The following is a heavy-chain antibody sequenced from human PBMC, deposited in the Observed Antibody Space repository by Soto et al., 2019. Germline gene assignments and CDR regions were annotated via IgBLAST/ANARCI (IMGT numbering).Heavy chain of an antibody. J-gene: IGHJ4*02. Sequence: PGGSLRLSCAASGFTFSSYSMNWVRQAPGKGLEWVSYISSSSSTIYYADSVKGRFTISRDNAKNPLYLQMNSLRAEDTAVYYCARGMSLVASEFDYWGQGTLVTVSS. V-gene: IGHV3-48*01. CDR2: ISSSSSTI. D-gene: IGHD2-21*01. CDR3: ARGMSLVASEFDY. CDR1: GFTFSSYS.